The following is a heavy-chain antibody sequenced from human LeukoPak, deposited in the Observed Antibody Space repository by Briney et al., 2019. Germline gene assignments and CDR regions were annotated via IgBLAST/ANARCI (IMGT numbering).Heavy chain of an antibody. J-gene: IGHJ4*02. CDR1: GFTFSSYA. Sequence: GGSLRLSCAASGFTFSSYAMHWVRQAPGKGLEWVAVISYDGSNKYYADSVKGRFTISRDNSKNTAHLQMNSLRAEDTAMYYCARRAGDYSHPYDYWGQGTLVTVSS. CDR2: ISYDGSNK. V-gene: IGHV3-30*14. CDR3: ARRAGDYSHPYDY. D-gene: IGHD3-22*01.